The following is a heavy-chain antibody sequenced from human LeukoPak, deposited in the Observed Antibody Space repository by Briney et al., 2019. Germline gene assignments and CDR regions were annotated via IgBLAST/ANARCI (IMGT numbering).Heavy chain of an antibody. CDR2: IYHSGST. CDR1: GGSISSNNW. V-gene: IGHV4-4*02. D-gene: IGHD6-13*01. CDR3: ARVMIAAAGFDAFDI. Sequence: SGTLSLTCAVSGGSISSNNWWSWVRQPPGKGLEWIGEIYHSGSTNYNPSLKSPVTISVDKSKNQFSLKLTSVTAADTAVYYCARVMIAAAGFDAFDIWGQGTMVTVSS. J-gene: IGHJ3*02.